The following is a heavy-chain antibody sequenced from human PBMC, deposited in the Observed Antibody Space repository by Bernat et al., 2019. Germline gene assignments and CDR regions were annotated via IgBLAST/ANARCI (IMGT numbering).Heavy chain of an antibody. CDR1: GFTFSSYW. Sequence: EVQLVESGGGLVQPGGSLRLSCAASGFTFSSYWMHWVRQAPGKGLVWVSRINSDGSSTSYADSVKGRFTISRDNAKNTLYLQMNSLRAEDTAVYYCARDYGQYSSSWYGVDNWFDPGGQGTLVTVSS. V-gene: IGHV3-74*01. CDR2: INSDGSST. CDR3: ARDYGQYSSSWYGVDNWFDP. D-gene: IGHD6-13*01. J-gene: IGHJ5*02.